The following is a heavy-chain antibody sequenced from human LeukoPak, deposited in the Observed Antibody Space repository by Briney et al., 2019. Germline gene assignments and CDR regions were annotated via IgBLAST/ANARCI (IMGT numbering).Heavy chain of an antibody. CDR2: INWNGGST. V-gene: IGHV3-20*04. D-gene: IGHD6-13*01. Sequence: SGGSLRLSCAGYGFTFDDYGMSWVRQAPGKGLEWVSGINWNGGSTGYADSVKGRFTISRDNAKNSLYLQTNSLRAEDTALYYCARGSSSWTPWGEGTLVTVSS. CDR3: ARGSSSWTP. CDR1: GFTFDDYG. J-gene: IGHJ5*02.